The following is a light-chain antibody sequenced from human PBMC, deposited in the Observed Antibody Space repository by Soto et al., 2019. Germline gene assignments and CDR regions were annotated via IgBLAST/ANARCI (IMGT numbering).Light chain of an antibody. CDR2: EVS. Sequence: QSVLTQPPSASGSPGQSVTISCTGTSSDVGKYDYVSWFQHHPGKAPKLIIYEVSKRPSGVPDRFSGSKSGSTASLTVSGLQTEDEADYYCNSYVAGSXVFGTGTKVNV. CDR1: SSDVGKYDY. V-gene: IGLV2-8*01. J-gene: IGLJ1*01. CDR3: NSYVAGSXV.